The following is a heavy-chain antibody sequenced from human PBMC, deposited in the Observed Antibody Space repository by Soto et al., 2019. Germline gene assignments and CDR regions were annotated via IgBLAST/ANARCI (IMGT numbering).Heavy chain of an antibody. D-gene: IGHD6-6*01. CDR2: ISGTSNDI. Sequence: EVQLVESGGGLVKPGGSLRLSCAASGFTFRSYSLNWVRQAPGKGLEWVSSISGTSNDIYYADSVKGRFIISRDNARDSLYLQMYSLSAEDTAIYFCAPSMAVHLGYYGMDVWGQGTTVTVSS. J-gene: IGHJ6*02. CDR1: GFTFRSYS. CDR3: APSMAVHLGYYGMDV. V-gene: IGHV3-21*01.